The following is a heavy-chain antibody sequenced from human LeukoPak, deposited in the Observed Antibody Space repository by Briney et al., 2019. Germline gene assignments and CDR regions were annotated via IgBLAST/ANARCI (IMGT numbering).Heavy chain of an antibody. D-gene: IGHD1-14*01. CDR3: ARIHITGDAFDI. CDR2: ISSSSSGI. Sequence: GGSLRLSCAASGFTFSNYNMNWVRQAPGKGLEWVSYISSSSSGIYYADSVKGRFTIARDNAENSLYLQMNSLRAEDTAVYYCARIHITGDAFDIWGQGTRVTVSS. V-gene: IGHV3-48*04. J-gene: IGHJ3*02. CDR1: GFTFSNYN.